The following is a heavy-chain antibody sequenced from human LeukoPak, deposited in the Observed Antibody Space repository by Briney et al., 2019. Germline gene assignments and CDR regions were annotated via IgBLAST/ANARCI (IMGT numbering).Heavy chain of an antibody. D-gene: IGHD3-9*01. V-gene: IGHV3-23*01. CDR1: GFTFSSYA. Sequence: GGSLRLSCTASGFTFSSYAMSWVRQAQGKGLEWVSGISGSGGSTYNTDSVKGRFTISRDNSKNTLYLQMNSLRAEDTAVYYCAKDRLERLVRNAFDIWGQGTMVTVSS. CDR3: AKDRLERLVRNAFDI. CDR2: ISGSGGST. J-gene: IGHJ3*02.